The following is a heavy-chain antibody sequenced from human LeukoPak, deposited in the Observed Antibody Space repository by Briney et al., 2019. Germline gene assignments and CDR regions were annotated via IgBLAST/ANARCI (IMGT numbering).Heavy chain of an antibody. Sequence: SETLSLTCAVYGGSFSGYCWSWIRQPPGNGLEWIGEINHSGSTNYNPSLKSRVTISVDTSKNQFSLKLSSVTAADTAVYYCARVFKDYYGSGSYYRRLIFFDYWGQGTLVTVSS. CDR2: INHSGST. CDR3: ARVFKDYYGSGSYYRRLIFFDY. CDR1: GGSFSGYC. V-gene: IGHV4-34*01. D-gene: IGHD3-10*01. J-gene: IGHJ4*02.